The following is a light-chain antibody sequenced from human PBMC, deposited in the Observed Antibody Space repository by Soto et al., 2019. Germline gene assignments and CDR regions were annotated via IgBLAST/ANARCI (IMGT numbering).Light chain of an antibody. CDR1: QSVSSPY. Sequence: EVVLTQSPVTLSLSPGERATLSCRASQSVSSPYLAWYQQKPGQPPRLLIYGASSRATDIPDRFIGSGSGTEFTRTIARLAPEDLAMYYCQQYGSSPFTFGPGTKVDI. V-gene: IGKV3-20*01. CDR2: GAS. J-gene: IGKJ3*01. CDR3: QQYGSSPFT.